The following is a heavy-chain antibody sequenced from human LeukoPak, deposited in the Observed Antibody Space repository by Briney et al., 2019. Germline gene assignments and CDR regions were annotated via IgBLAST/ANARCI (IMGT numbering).Heavy chain of an antibody. CDR1: GFIFNKHA. CDR3: AKNAFPVVVPAAIGY. CDR2: ISYDGSNK. V-gene: IGHV3-30*18. Sequence: GGSLRLSCAASGFIFNKHAMSWVRQAPGKGLEWVAVISYDGSNKYYADSVKGRFTISRDNSKNTLYLQMNSLRAEDTAVYYCAKNAFPVVVPAAIGYWGQGTLVTVSS. J-gene: IGHJ4*02. D-gene: IGHD2-2*02.